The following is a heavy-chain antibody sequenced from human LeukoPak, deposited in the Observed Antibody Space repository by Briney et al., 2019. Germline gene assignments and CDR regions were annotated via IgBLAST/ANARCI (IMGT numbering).Heavy chain of an antibody. J-gene: IGHJ3*02. CDR3: ASEPYGSGSFLGAFDI. CDR2: IYYSGST. CDR1: DDSIRSSAYY. D-gene: IGHD3-10*01. V-gene: IGHV4-39*01. Sequence: PSETLSLTCAVSDDSIRSSAYYWGWIRQPPGKGLEWIGSIYYSGSTYYNPSLKSRVTISIDTSKNQLSLKLSSVTAADTAVYYCASEPYGSGSFLGAFDIWGQGTMVTVSS.